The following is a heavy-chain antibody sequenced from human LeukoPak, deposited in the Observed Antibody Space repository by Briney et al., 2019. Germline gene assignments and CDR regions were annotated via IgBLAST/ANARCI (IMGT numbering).Heavy chain of an antibody. D-gene: IGHD6-6*01. V-gene: IGHV3-33*01. CDR3: ARDESIAAYVY. CDR1: GFTFISYG. J-gene: IGHJ4*02. CDR2: IWYDGSNK. Sequence: TGGSLRLSCAASGFTFISYGMHWVRQAPGKGLEWVAVIWYDGSNKYYADSVKGRFTISRDNSKNTLYLQMNSLRAEDTAVYYCARDESIAAYVYWGQGTLVTVSS.